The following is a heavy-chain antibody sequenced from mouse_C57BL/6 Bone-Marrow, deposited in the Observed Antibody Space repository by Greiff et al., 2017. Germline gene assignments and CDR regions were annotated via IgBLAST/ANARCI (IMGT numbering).Heavy chain of an antibody. V-gene: IGHV14-4*01. D-gene: IGHD2-5*01. CDR1: GFNIKDDY. J-gene: IGHJ4*01. CDR3: TRYYSNYLYAMDY. Sequence: EVQLQQSGAELVRPGASVKLSCTASGFNIKDDYMHWVKQRPEQGLEWIGWIDPENGDTEYASKFQGKATITADTSSNTAYLQLSSLTSEDTAVYYCTRYYSNYLYAMDYWGQGTSVTVSS. CDR2: IDPENGDT.